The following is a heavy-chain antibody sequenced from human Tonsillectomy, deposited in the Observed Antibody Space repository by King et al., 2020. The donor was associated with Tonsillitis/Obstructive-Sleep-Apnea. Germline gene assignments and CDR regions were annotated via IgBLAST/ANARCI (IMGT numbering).Heavy chain of an antibody. J-gene: IGHJ4*02. CDR2: ISSRGSTK. V-gene: IGHV3-48*03. CDR1: GFTFSSYE. D-gene: IGHD7-27*01. Sequence: VQLVESGGGLVQPGESLRLSCAASGFTFSSYEMNWVRQAPGKGLEWVSYISSRGSTKYYADSVKGRFTISRDAKNSLYLQMNSLRADDTAVYYCAGERGPGVDYWGQGTLVTVSS. CDR3: AGERGPGVDY.